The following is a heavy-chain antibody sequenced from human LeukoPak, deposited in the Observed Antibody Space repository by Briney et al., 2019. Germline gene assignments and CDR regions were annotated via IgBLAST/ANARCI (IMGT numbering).Heavy chain of an antibody. CDR2: IRYDGSNK. D-gene: IGHD4-17*01. Sequence: GGPLRLSCAASGFTFSSYGMHWVRQAPGKGLEWVAFIRYDGSNKYYADSVKGRFTISRDNSKNTLYLQMNSLRAEDTAVYYCARTTTVTLYAFDIWGQGTMVTVSS. CDR1: GFTFSSYG. CDR3: ARTTTVTLYAFDI. V-gene: IGHV3-30*02. J-gene: IGHJ3*02.